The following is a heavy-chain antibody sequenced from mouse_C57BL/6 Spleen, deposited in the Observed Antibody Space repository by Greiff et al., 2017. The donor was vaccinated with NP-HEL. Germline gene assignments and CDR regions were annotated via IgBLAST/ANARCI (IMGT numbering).Heavy chain of an antibody. J-gene: IGHJ1*03. Sequence: LQESGPELVKPGASVKIPCKASGYTFTDYNMDWVKQSPGKSLEWIGDINPNNGGTIYNQKFKGKATLTVDKSSSTAYMELRSLTSEDTAVYYCAKYDYGKYWYFDGWGTGTTVTVSS. CDR1: GYTFTDYN. V-gene: IGHV1-18*01. CDR3: AKYDYGKYWYFDG. D-gene: IGHD2-4*01. CDR2: INPNNGGT.